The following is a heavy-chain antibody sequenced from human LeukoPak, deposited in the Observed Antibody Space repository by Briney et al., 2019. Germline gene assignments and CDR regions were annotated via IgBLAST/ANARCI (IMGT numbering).Heavy chain of an antibody. D-gene: IGHD5-12*01. J-gene: IGHJ6*03. Sequence: PGGSLRLSCAASGFTVSSNYMTWVRQAPGKGLEWVSVIYSGGSTYYADSVKGRFTISRDNIENTLYLQMNSLRAEDTAVYYCARAYSGYDRRGYYSYYMDVWGKGTTVTVSS. CDR3: ARAYSGYDRRGYYSYYMDV. CDR1: GFTVSSNY. V-gene: IGHV3-66*01. CDR2: IYSGGST.